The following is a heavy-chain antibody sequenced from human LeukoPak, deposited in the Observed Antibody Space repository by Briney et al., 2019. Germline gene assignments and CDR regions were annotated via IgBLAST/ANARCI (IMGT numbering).Heavy chain of an antibody. CDR3: ARAPWYCSGGSCSWGAFDI. CDR2: INHSGST. D-gene: IGHD2-15*01. J-gene: IGHJ3*02. Sequence: SETLSLTCAVHGGSFSGYYWSWTRQPPRKGLEWIGEINHSGSTNYNPSLKSRVTISVDTSKNQFSLKLSSVTAADTAVYYCARAPWYCSGGSCSWGAFDIWGQGTMVTVSS. V-gene: IGHV4-34*01. CDR1: GGSFSGYY.